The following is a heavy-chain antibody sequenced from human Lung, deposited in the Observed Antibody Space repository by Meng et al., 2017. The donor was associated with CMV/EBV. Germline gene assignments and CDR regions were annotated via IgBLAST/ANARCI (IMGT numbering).Heavy chain of an antibody. J-gene: IGHJ3*02. D-gene: IGHD2-15*01. CDR2: IDSDGINI. CDR3: ASARGVVRYAFDI. Sequence: GGSLRLSXAASGFTFSTYRLHWVRLVPGKGLVWVSRIDSDGININYADSVKGRLTTTRDNARNTLYLQMDSLRVEDTAVYYCASARGVVRYAFDIWGQGTRVTFSS. CDR1: GFTFSTYR. V-gene: IGHV3-74*01.